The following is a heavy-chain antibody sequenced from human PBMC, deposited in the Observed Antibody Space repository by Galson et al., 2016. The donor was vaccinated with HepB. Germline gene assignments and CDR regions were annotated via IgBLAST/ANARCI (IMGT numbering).Heavy chain of an antibody. V-gene: IGHV4-4*02. CDR1: GSSIGSCNW. CDR3: ASNGAVVCVVARLDY. Sequence: SETLSLTCAVSGSSIGSCNWWYSGRQRPGKGLEWIGEIYHTGRTNYNPSLKSRVTTSVDKFTNQFSLKLNSVTAADTAVYYYASNGAVVCVVARLDYWGQGTLVTVSS. CDR2: IYHTGRT. D-gene: IGHD4-23*01. J-gene: IGHJ4*02.